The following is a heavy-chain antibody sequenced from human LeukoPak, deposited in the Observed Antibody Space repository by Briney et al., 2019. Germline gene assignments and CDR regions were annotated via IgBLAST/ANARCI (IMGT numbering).Heavy chain of an antibody. CDR1: GYSISSGYY. V-gene: IGHV4-38-2*02. J-gene: IGHJ5*02. CDR3: ARPHYYASGSYYNH. Sequence: PSETLSLTCTVSGYSISSGYYWGWIRQPPGKGLEWIGSIYHSGSTYYNPSLKSRVTISVDTSKNQFSLKLTSVTAADTAVYFCARPHYYASGSYYNHWGQGTLVSVSS. CDR2: IYHSGST. D-gene: IGHD3-10*01.